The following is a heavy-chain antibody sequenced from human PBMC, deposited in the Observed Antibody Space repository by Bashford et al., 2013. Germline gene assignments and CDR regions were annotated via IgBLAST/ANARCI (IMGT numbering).Heavy chain of an antibody. V-gene: IGHV3-74*01. J-gene: IGHJ5*02. Sequence: VRQAPGKGLVWVSRIYSDGTSTSYADSVKGRFTISRDNAKNTLYLQMNSLRAEDTAVYYCARDPYRGRTSSDFWFDPWGQGTLVTVSS. CDR2: IYSDGTST. CDR3: ARDPYRGRTSSDFWFDP. D-gene: IGHD1-26*01.